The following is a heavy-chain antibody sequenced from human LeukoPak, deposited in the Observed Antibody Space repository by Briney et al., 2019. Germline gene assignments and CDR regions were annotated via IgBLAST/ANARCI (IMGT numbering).Heavy chain of an antibody. CDR3: ARCRITMVRGHDAFDI. D-gene: IGHD3-10*01. V-gene: IGHV1-2*02. CDR2: INPNSGGT. J-gene: IGHJ3*02. Sequence: ASVKVSCKASGYTFTGYYMHWVRQAPGQGLEWMGWINPNSGGTNYAPKFQGRVTMTRDTSISTAYMELSRLRSDDTAVYYCARCRITMVRGHDAFDIWGQGTMVTVSS. CDR1: GYTFTGYY.